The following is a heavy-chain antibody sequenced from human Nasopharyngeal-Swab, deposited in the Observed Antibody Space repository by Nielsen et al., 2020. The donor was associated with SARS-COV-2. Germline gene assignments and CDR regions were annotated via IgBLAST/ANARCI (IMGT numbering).Heavy chain of an antibody. CDR1: GFTFSDYY. CDR3: ARVTGSGYITNHFDY. D-gene: IGHD5-18*01. V-gene: IGHV3-11*05. CDR2: ISSSYGYT. Sequence: SLKISCAASGFTFSDYYMSWIRQAPGKGLEWVSYISSSYGYTNYADSVKGRFTISRDNAKNSLFLQMNTLTAEDMAVYYCARVTGSGYITNHFDYWGQGMLVTVSS. J-gene: IGHJ4*02.